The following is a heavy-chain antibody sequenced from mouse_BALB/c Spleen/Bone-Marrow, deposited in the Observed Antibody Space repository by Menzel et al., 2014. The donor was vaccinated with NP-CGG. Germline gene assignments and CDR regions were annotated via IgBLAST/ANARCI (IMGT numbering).Heavy chain of an antibody. CDR2: IDPAIFT. CDR1: GFNIKDTY. V-gene: IGHV14-3*02. CDR3: ASYRYGWYFDV. Sequence: EVQLQQSGAELVKPGASVKLSCTASGFNIKDTYLHWVKQRPEQGLDWIGRIDPAIFTKYDPKFQGKATITADTSTNTAYLHLSSLTSEDTAVYYCASYRYGWYFDVWGAGTTVTVSS. D-gene: IGHD2-14*01. J-gene: IGHJ1*01.